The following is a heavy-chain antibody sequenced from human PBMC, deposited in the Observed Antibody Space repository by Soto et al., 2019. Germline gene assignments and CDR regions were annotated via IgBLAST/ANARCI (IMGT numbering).Heavy chain of an antibody. CDR1: GVTFSSYA. CDR2: ISYDGSNK. V-gene: IGHV3-30-3*01. CDR3: ASSIVVDGMDV. Sequence: GGSLRLSCAAVGVTFSSYAVRWVRQAPGKGLEWVAVISYDGSNKYYADSVKGRFTISRDNSKNTLYLQMNSLRAEDTAVYYCASSIVVDGMDVWGQGTTVTVSS. D-gene: IGHD2-15*01. J-gene: IGHJ6*02.